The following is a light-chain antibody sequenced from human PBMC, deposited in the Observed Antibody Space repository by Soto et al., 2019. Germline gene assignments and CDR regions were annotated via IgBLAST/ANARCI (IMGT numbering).Light chain of an antibody. J-gene: IGKJ2*01. V-gene: IGKV1-5*03. CDR3: QPYNSYT. Sequence: DIQMTQSPSTLSASVGDRVTITCRASQSISSWLAWYQKKPGKAPKLLIYKASSLESGVPPRFSVSGSGTEFTLTISSLQPDDFAPYYCQPYNSYTFGQWTKLEIK. CDR1: QSISSW. CDR2: KAS.